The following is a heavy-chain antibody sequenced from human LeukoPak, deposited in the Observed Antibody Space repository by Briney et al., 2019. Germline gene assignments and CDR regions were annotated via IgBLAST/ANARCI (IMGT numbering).Heavy chain of an antibody. D-gene: IGHD6-19*01. V-gene: IGHV3-23*01. CDR2: ITASGGNS. J-gene: IGHJ4*02. CDR3: AKARRYTSDLDY. CDR1: GFTFSGYA. Sequence: GGSLRLSCAASGFTFSGYALSWVRQTPGKGLEWVAAITASGGNSYYTDSGKGRFTISRDISKSTLYLQLNSLRAEDTAVYYCAKARRYTSDLDYWGQGTLVTVSS.